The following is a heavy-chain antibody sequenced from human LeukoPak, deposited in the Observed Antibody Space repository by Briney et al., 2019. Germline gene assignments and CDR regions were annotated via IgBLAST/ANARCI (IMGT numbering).Heavy chain of an antibody. D-gene: IGHD3-9*01. CDR2: IYHSGST. Sequence: PSETLSLTCAVSGYSISSGYYWGWIRQPPGKGLEWIGSIYHSGSTYYNPSLKSRVTISVDTSKNQFSLKLSSVTAADTAVYYCARELLRYFDWLSGGPNEAFDIWGQGTMVTVSS. V-gene: IGHV4-38-2*02. CDR1: GYSISSGYY. CDR3: ARELLRYFDWLSGGPNEAFDI. J-gene: IGHJ3*02.